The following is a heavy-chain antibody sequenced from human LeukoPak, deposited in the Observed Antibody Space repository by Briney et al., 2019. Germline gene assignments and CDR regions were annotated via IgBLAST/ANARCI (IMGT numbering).Heavy chain of an antibody. J-gene: IGHJ6*02. CDR1: GGSISSYY. V-gene: IGHV4-59*12. CDR2: ISDIGSI. CDR3: ARIRADYHYYYYGMDV. D-gene: IGHD4-11*01. Sequence: SETLSLTCTVSGGSISSYYWSWIRQPPGKGLEWIAYISDIGSINYNPSLKSRVTISLDTSKNQFSLKLSSVTAADTAVYYCARIRADYHYYYYGMDVWGQGTTVTVSS.